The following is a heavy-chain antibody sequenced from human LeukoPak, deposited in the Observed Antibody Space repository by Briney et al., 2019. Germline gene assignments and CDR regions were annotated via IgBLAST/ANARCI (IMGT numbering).Heavy chain of an antibody. J-gene: IGHJ3*02. CDR2: INAGNGNT. Sequence: GASVKVSCKASGYTFTSYAMHWVRQAPGQRLEWMGWINAGNGNTKYSQKFQGRVTITRDTSASTAYMELSSLRSEDTAVYYCARDKQLRFGELYAFDIWGQGTMVTVSS. D-gene: IGHD3-10*01. CDR3: ARDKQLRFGELYAFDI. CDR1: GYTFTSYA. V-gene: IGHV1-3*01.